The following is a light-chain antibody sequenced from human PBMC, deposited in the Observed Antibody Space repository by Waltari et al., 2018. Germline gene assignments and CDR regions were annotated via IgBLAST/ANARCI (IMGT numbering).Light chain of an antibody. V-gene: IGLV2-14*01. J-gene: IGLJ3*02. CDR1: TTDVGAYHF. CDR2: EVN. Sequence: QSALTQPASVSGSPGQSITLSCTGTTTDVGAYHFVSWYQQHPGEVPKLLIYEVNNWPSGVSDRFSGSRSGNTASLTISGLLAEDEADYYCCSHSSSSTLVLFGGGTKVTVL. CDR3: CSHSSSSTLVL.